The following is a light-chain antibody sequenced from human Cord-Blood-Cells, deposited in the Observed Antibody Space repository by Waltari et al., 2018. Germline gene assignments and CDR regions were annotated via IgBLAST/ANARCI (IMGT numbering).Light chain of an antibody. Sequence: EIVLTQSPATLSLSPGERATLSCRASQSVSSYLAWYQQKPGQAPRLRIYDASNRATGIPARFSGSASGTDFTLTISSLEPEDFAVYYCQQRSNWPPYTFGQGTKLEIK. CDR2: DAS. J-gene: IGKJ2*01. CDR1: QSVSSY. CDR3: QQRSNWPPYT. V-gene: IGKV3-11*01.